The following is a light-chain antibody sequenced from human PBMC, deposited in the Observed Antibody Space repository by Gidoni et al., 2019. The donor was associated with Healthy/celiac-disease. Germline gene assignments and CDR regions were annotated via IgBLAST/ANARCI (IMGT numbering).Light chain of an antibody. CDR2: GAS. CDR1: QSVSSSY. CDR3: QQYGSSST. Sequence: EIVLTQSPGTLSLSPGERATLSCRASQSVSSSYLAWYQQKPGQAPRLLIYGASSRATGIPDRFRCSGSGTDFTLTISRLEPEDFAVYYCQQYGSSSTFGQGTKVEIK. J-gene: IGKJ1*01. V-gene: IGKV3-20*01.